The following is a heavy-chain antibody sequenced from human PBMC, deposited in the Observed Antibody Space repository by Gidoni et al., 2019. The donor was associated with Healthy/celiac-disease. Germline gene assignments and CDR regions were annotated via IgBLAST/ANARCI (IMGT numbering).Heavy chain of an antibody. V-gene: IGHV3-21*01. CDR2: ISSSSSYI. J-gene: IGHJ6*02. CDR3: ARDQDDYGDSPWGYYYYYYGMDV. CDR1: GFTFSSYS. Sequence: EVQLVESGGGLVKPGGSLRLSCAASGFTFSSYSMNWVRQAPGKGLEWVSSISSSSSYIYYADSVKGRFTISRDNAKNSLYLQMNSLRAEDTAVYYCARDQDDYGDSPWGYYYYYYGMDVWGQGTTVTVSS. D-gene: IGHD4-17*01.